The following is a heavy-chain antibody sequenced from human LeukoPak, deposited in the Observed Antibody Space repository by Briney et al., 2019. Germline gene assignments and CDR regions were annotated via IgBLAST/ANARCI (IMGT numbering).Heavy chain of an antibody. J-gene: IGHJ4*02. V-gene: IGHV3-21*01. D-gene: IGHD3-3*01. CDR2: ISSSSSYI. CDR1: GFTFSSYS. CDR3: ARDPADESLRFLEWSYKYYFDY. Sequence: GGSLRLSCAASGFTFSSYSLNWVRQAPGKGLEWVSSISSSSSYIYYADSVKGRFTISRDNAKNSLYLQMNSLRAEDTAVYYCARDPADESLRFLEWSYKYYFDYWGQGALVTVSS.